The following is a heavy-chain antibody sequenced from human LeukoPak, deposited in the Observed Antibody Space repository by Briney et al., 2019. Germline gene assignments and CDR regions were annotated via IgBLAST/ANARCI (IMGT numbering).Heavy chain of an antibody. Sequence: SVKVSCKASGGTFTSYAISWVRQAPGQGLEWMGGIIPIFGTANYAHKFQGIVTITTDESTSTAYMDLSSLRSEDTAVYYCARDAQYYDFWSGYYTNWFDPWGQGTLVTVSS. CDR3: ARDAQYYDFWSGYYTNWFDP. J-gene: IGHJ5*02. V-gene: IGHV1-69*05. CDR1: GGTFTSYA. D-gene: IGHD3-3*01. CDR2: IIPIFGTA.